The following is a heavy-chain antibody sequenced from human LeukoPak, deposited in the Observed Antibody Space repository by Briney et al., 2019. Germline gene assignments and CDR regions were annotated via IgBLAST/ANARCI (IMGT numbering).Heavy chain of an antibody. Sequence: SETLSLTCTVSGGSVSSGSYYWSWIRQPPGKGLEWIGYIYYSGSTNYNPSLKSRVTISVDTSKNQFSLKLSSVTAADTAVYYCARDGGSSRIFDYWGQGTLVTVSS. CDR1: GGSVSSGSYY. J-gene: IGHJ4*02. D-gene: IGHD6-13*01. CDR2: IYYSGST. V-gene: IGHV4-61*01. CDR3: ARDGGSSRIFDY.